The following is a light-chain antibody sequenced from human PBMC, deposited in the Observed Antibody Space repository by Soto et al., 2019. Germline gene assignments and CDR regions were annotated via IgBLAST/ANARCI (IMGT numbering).Light chain of an antibody. J-gene: IGKJ4*01. V-gene: IGKV3-20*01. CDR1: QTVRNNY. CDR3: QQFSSYPLS. Sequence: VVTQSPGTLSLTKGERATLSCRASQTVRNNYLAWYQQKPGQAPRLLIYDASSRATGIPDRFSGGGSGTDFTLTISSLEPEDFAVYYCQQFSSYPLSFGGGTKV. CDR2: DAS.